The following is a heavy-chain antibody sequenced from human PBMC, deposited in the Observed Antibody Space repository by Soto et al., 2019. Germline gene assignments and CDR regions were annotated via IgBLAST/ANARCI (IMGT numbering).Heavy chain of an antibody. CDR2: VYYLGGT. J-gene: IGHJ4*02. Sequence: QVQLQESGPGLVKPSETLSLICTVSGDSINSSDYHWGWIRQPPGKGLEWIGSVYYLGGTHSNPSLKSRVTTSVDTPGSQFTLKLRSVTAADTAVYYCATLYIALDYWGQGSLVTVSS. V-gene: IGHV4-39*01. CDR3: ATLYIALDY. D-gene: IGHD3-16*02. CDR1: GDSINSSDYH.